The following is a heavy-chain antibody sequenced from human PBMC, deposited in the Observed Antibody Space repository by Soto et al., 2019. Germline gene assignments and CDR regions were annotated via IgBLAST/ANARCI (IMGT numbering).Heavy chain of an antibody. Sequence: QVQLQESGPGLVKPSQTLSLTCTVSGGSISSGGYYWSWIRQHPGKGLEWIGYIYYSGSTYYNPSLKXXVXIXEDTSKNQFSLKLSSVTAADTAVYYCASVNEIYFDYWGQGTLVTVSS. CDR2: IYYSGST. CDR1: GGSISSGGYY. V-gene: IGHV4-31*01. D-gene: IGHD1-1*01. CDR3: ASVNEIYFDY. J-gene: IGHJ4*02.